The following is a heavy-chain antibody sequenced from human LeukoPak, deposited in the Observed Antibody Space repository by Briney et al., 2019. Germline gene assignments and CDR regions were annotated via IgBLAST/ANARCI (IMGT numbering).Heavy chain of an antibody. CDR3: AKDRQYIAARPDC. J-gene: IGHJ4*02. Sequence: GGSLRLSCAASGFNFGIYGMHWVRQAPGKGLEWVAVMWDDGTNENYVDSVKGRFTISRDNSKNTLYLQMNSLRAEDTAVYYCAKDRQYIAARPDCWGQGTLVTVSS. CDR2: MWDDGTNE. CDR1: GFNFGIYG. D-gene: IGHD6-6*01. V-gene: IGHV3-33*06.